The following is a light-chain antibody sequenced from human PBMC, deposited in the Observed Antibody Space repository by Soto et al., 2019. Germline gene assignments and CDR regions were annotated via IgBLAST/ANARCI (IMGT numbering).Light chain of an antibody. CDR3: CSYAGRATHV. J-gene: IGLJ2*01. CDR1: SSDVGSYNL. CDR2: EVF. Sequence: QSVLTQPASVSGSPGQSITISCTGPSSDVGSYNLVSWYQQYPGKAPKLIIFEVFKRPSGVSHRFSGSKSGNTASLTISGLQAEDEANYYCCSYAGRATHVFGGGTKVTVL. V-gene: IGLV2-23*02.